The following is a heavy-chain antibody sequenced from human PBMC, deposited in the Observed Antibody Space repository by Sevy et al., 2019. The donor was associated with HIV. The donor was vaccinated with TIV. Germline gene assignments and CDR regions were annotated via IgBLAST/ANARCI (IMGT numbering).Heavy chain of an antibody. V-gene: IGHV1-69*06. D-gene: IGHD3-10*01. CDR2: IIPIFGTA. J-gene: IGHJ6*03. Sequence: ASVKVSCKASGGTFSSYAISWVRQAPGQGLEWMGGIIPIFGTANYALKFQGRVTITADKSTSTAYMELSSLRSEDTAVYYCASHNNLYYYGSGSAYYYYMDVWGKGTTVTVSS. CDR1: GGTFSSYA. CDR3: ASHNNLYYYGSGSAYYYYMDV.